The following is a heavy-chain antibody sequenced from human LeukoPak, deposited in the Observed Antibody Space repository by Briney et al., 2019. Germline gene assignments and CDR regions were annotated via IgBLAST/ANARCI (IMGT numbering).Heavy chain of an antibody. Sequence: GGSLRLSCAASGFPLSSYSINRVRQAPGKGLEWVSYISSSGSAIYYVDSEKGRFSVSRDNAKNSLFLQMNSPRAEDTAVYYCVRVKGSYFDYWGQGALVTVSS. CDR1: GFPLSSYS. V-gene: IGHV3-48*01. CDR2: ISSSGSAI. D-gene: IGHD2-15*01. CDR3: VRVKGSYFDY. J-gene: IGHJ4*02.